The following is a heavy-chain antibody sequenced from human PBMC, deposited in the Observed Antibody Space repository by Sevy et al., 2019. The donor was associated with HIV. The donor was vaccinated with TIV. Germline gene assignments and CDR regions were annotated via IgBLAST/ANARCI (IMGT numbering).Heavy chain of an antibody. CDR2: INPNSGGT. V-gene: IGHV1-2*02. Sequence: ASVKVSCKASGYTFTGYYMHWVRQAPGQGLEWMGWINPNSGGTNYAQKFQGRVTMTRDTSISTAYMELSRLRSDDTAMYYCASGYSYGPYYFDYWGQGTLVTVSS. D-gene: IGHD5-18*01. CDR1: GYTFTGYY. CDR3: ASGYSYGPYYFDY. J-gene: IGHJ4*02.